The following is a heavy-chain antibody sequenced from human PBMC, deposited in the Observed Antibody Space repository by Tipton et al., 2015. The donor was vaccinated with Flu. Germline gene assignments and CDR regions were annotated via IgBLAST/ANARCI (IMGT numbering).Heavy chain of an antibody. V-gene: IGHV3-9*01. D-gene: IGHD4-23*01. Sequence: SLRLSCAASGFIFDDFAMHWVRQVPGKGPEWVSGLSWNGGTIGYAVSVKGRFTISRDNAKNSLYLEMNDLTPEDTAFYYCAKGPRRIPVASYYFDSWGQGTLVTVSS. CDR2: LSWNGGTI. CDR1: GFIFDDFA. CDR3: AKGPRRIPVASYYFDS. J-gene: IGHJ4*02.